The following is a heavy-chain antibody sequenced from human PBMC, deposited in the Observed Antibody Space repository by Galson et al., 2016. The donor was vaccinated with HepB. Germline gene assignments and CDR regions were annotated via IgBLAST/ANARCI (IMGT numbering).Heavy chain of an antibody. CDR2: INQTGGRT. J-gene: IGHJ3*02. Sequence: SLRLSCAASRLTFSTYWMTWVRQAPGNGLEWVANINQTGGRTNYVDSVKGRFTISRDNAKNSLYLQMNSLRPEDTAIYYCARDRSPAQANNWYDALDIWGQGTLVTVSS. CDR1: RLTFSTYW. CDR3: ARDRSPAQANNWYDALDI. V-gene: IGHV3-7*04. D-gene: IGHD2-15*01.